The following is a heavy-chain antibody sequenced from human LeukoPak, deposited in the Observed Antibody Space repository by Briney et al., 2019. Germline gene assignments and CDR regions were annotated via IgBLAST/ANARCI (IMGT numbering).Heavy chain of an antibody. CDR1: GFTFSSYS. CDR3: ARDRFGELEAEFNH. CDR2: ISSSSSTI. J-gene: IGHJ5*02. Sequence: PGGSLRLSCAASGFTFSSYSMNWVRQAPGKGLEWVSYISSSSSTIYYADSVKGRFTISRDNAKNSLYLQMNSLRAEDTAVYYCARDRFGELEAEFNHWGQGTLVTVSS. D-gene: IGHD3-10*01. V-gene: IGHV3-48*04.